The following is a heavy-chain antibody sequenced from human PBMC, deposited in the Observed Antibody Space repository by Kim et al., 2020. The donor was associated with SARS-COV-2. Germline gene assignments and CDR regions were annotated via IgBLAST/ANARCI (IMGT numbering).Heavy chain of an antibody. CDR1: EVSFRDHG. J-gene: IGHJ4*02. Sequence: GGSLRLSCAGSEVSFRDHGMNWVRQAPGKGLEWVAVISYDGSNKHYADAVKGRFTITRDNSENTVYMQMNILRSEATAMYYCAKDAGRVLVDYENMLPSYPVSFDSWGQGTMVTVSS. CDR2: ISYDGSNK. D-gene: IGHD3-22*01. CDR3: AKDAGRVLVDYENMLPSYPVSFDS. V-gene: IGHV3-30*18.